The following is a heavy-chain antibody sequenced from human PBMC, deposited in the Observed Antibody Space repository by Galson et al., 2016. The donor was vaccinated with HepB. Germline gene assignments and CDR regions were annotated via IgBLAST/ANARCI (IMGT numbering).Heavy chain of an antibody. CDR2: INPSRGGT. D-gene: IGHD4-11*01. V-gene: IGHV1-46*01. CDR1: GYVLISYS. Sequence: SVKVSCKASGYVLISYSVHWVRQAPGQGFEWMGMINPSRGGTRYAQKFEGRVTITKDTSTSTVYMELSNLRSEDTALYYCTRIYSRSPSPLYTFDFWGQGTLVTVSS. CDR3: TRIYSRSPSPLYTFDF. J-gene: IGHJ4*02.